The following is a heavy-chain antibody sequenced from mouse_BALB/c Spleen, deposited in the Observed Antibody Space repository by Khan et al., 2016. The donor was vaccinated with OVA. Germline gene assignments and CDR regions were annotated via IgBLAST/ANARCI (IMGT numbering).Heavy chain of an antibody. CDR1: GYSITSGYY. V-gene: IGHV3-6*02. CDR2: KVYGGNN. Sequence: EVQLQESGPGLVKPSQSLSLTCSVTGYSITSGYYWNWIRQFPGNRLEWMGYKVYGGNNYYNPSLKNRISITRAPSQNQFFLQLNYFTTEDTATYECAREERWFDDWGQGTLVNVSA. J-gene: IGHJ3*01. CDR3: AREERWFDD.